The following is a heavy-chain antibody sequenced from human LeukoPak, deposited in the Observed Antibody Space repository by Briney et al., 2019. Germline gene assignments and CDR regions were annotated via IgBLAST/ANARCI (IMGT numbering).Heavy chain of an antibody. CDR2: ISSSGGNT. Sequence: PGGSLRLSCTASGFTFSSYVTIWVRQAPGKGLEWVSAISSSGGNTNYADSVKGRFTISRDNSKNTLYLQMNSLRAEDTAVYYCARDAAGYYDYVWGSYPLNWFDPWGQGTLVTVSS. CDR3: ARDAAGYYDYVWGSYPLNWFDP. D-gene: IGHD3-16*02. CDR1: GFTFSSYV. J-gene: IGHJ5*02. V-gene: IGHV3-23*01.